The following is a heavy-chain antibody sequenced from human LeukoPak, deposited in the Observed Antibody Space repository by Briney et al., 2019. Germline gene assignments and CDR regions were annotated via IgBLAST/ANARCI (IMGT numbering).Heavy chain of an antibody. Sequence: GGAVRLLCAFCGFSLRRPWMPWVRQTRGKGLEWVADINEEGSGTYYVSSVKGRFPDSRDNAQNSVYLQMNSLRVEDTGVYYCASYPAWGAIDYWGQGTLVTVS. CDR3: ASYPAWGAIDY. V-gene: IGHV3-7*01. J-gene: IGHJ4*02. D-gene: IGHD7-27*01. CDR2: INEEGSGT. CDR1: GFSLRRPW.